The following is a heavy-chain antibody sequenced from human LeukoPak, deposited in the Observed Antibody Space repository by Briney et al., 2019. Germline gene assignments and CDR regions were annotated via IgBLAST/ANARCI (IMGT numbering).Heavy chain of an antibody. CDR2: ISSSGSTI. Sequence: GGSLRLSCAASGFTFNDYYMGWIRQAPGKGLERVSYISSSGSTIYYADSVKGRFTISRDNAKNSLYLQMNSLRAEDTAVYYCASTVTSYGMDVWGQGTTVTVSS. V-gene: IGHV3-11*01. CDR1: GFTFNDYY. J-gene: IGHJ6*02. CDR3: ASTVTSYGMDV. D-gene: IGHD4-17*01.